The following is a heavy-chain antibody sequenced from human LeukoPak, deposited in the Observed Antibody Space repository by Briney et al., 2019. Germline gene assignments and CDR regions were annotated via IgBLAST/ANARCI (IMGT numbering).Heavy chain of an antibody. V-gene: IGHV4-31*03. CDR2: IYYSGNT. J-gene: IGHJ3*02. CDR3: ARGDSSWNAFDI. CDR1: GGSINSGGYY. D-gene: IGHD6-13*01. Sequence: SQTLSLTCTVSGGSINSGGYYWSWIRQHPGKGLEWIGYIYYSGNTYYNPSLKSRVTISVDTSKNQFSLKLNSVTAADTAVYYCARGDSSWNAFDIWGQGTMLTVSS.